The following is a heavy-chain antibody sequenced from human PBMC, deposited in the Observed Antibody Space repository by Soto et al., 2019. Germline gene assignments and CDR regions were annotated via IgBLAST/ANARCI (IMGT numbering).Heavy chain of an antibody. CDR1: GYTFTSYA. Sequence: ASVKVSCKASGYTFTSYAMHWVRQAPGQRLEWMGWINAGNGNTKYSQKFQGRVTITRDTSASTAYMELSSLRSEDTAVYYCASPYCSGGSCPEYYYYGMDVWGQGTTVTVSS. D-gene: IGHD2-15*01. CDR2: INAGNGNT. J-gene: IGHJ6*02. V-gene: IGHV1-3*01. CDR3: ASPYCSGGSCPEYYYYGMDV.